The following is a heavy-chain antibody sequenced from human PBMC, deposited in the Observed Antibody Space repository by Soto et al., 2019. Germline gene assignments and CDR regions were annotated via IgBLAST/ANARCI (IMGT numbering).Heavy chain of an antibody. CDR2: IIPAFGTA. J-gene: IGHJ4*02. D-gene: IGHD2-2*01. CDR1: GGTFNSYL. CDR3: ARGLDQPPVGLYFDT. V-gene: IGHV1-69*06. Sequence: QVQLVQSGAEVKNPGSSVKVSCKTSGGTFNSYLIDWVRQAPGQGLEWMGGIIPAFGTAKYAQKFQGRVTITADKSTTTTYMELRTLTSKDTAVYYCARGLDQPPVGLYFDTWGQGTLVTVSS.